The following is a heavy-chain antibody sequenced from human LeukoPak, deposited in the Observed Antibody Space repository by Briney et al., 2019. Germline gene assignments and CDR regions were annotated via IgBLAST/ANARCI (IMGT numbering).Heavy chain of an antibody. CDR1: GFTFSSYD. CDR2: ISTSGSTI. D-gene: IGHD3-10*01. V-gene: IGHV3-48*03. J-gene: IGHJ4*02. CDR3: AKVPEYYGSGRYH. Sequence: GGSLRLSCAASGFTFSSYDMNWLRQAPGKGLEWVSYISTSGSTIYYADSVKGRFTISRDNAKNSLYLQMNSLRAEDTAVYYCAKVPEYYGSGRYHWGQGTLVTVSS.